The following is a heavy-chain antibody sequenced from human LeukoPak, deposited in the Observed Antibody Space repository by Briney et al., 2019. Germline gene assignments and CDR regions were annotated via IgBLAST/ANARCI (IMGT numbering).Heavy chain of an antibody. J-gene: IGHJ6*02. D-gene: IGHD6-19*01. CDR3: ARWETEDYFGGWFGYCGMDV. Sequence: GASVKVSCKASGYTFTSYAMNWVRQAPGQGLEWMGWINTNTGNPTYAQGFTGRFVFSLDTSVSTAYLQISSLKAEDTAVYYCARWETEDYFGGWFGYCGMDVWGQGTTVTVSS. CDR1: GYTFTSYA. V-gene: IGHV7-4-1*02. CDR2: INTNTGNP.